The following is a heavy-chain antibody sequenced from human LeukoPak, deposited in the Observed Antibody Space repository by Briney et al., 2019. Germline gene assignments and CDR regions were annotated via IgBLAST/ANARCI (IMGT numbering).Heavy chain of an antibody. CDR2: VKSRSAGETT. CDR1: GFSISNDW. V-gene: IGHV3-15*01. J-gene: IGHJ4*02. Sequence: PGGSLRLSCAASGFSISNDWMSWVRQAPGKGLEWVARVKSRSAGETTDYAAPVKGRFTISRDDSKNTLYLQMNSLKTEDTAVYCCTLIQGWGSGSYYRDFWGQGTLVTVSS. D-gene: IGHD3-10*01. CDR3: TLIQGWGSGSYYRDF.